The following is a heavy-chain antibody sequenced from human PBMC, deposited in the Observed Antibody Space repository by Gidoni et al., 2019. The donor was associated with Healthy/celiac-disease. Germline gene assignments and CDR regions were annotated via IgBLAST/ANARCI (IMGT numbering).Heavy chain of an antibody. CDR3: AREAEWELLRGPFDY. V-gene: IGHV1-2*02. J-gene: IGHJ4*02. Sequence: VQLVQSGAEVKKPGASVKVSCKASGYTFTGYYMHWVRQAPGQGLEWMGWINPNSGGTNYAQKFQGRVTMTRDTSISTAYMELSRLRSDDTAVYYCAREAEWELLRGPFDYWGQGTLVTVSS. CDR1: GYTFTGYY. CDR2: INPNSGGT. D-gene: IGHD1-26*01.